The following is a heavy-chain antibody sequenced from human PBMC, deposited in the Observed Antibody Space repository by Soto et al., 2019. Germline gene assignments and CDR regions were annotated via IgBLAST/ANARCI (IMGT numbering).Heavy chain of an antibody. CDR3: ATPHFDWLDYYGMDV. V-gene: IGHV1-69*13. D-gene: IGHD3-9*01. CDR1: GGTFSSYA. CDR2: IIPIFGTA. Sequence: VASVKVSCKASGGTFSSYAISWVRQAPGQGLEWMGGIIPIFGTANYAQKFQGRVTITADESTSTAYMELSSLRSEDTAVYYCATPHFDWLDYYGMDVWGQGTTVTVSS. J-gene: IGHJ6*02.